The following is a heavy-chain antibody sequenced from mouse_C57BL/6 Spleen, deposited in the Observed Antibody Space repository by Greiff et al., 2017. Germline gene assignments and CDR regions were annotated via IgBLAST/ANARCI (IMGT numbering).Heavy chain of an antibody. CDR2: IYPGDGDT. CDR1: GYAFSSSW. D-gene: IGHD2-4*01. Sequence: VQLKESGPELVKPGASVKISCKASGYAFSSSWMNWVKQRPGKGLEWIGRIYPGDGDTNYNGKFKGKATLTADKSSSTAYMQLSSLTSEDSAVYFCARSDYDFYYWGQGTTLTVSS. J-gene: IGHJ2*01. V-gene: IGHV1-82*01. CDR3: ARSDYDFYY.